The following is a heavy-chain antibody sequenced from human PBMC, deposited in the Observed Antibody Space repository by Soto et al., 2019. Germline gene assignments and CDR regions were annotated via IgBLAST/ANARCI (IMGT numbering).Heavy chain of an antibody. CDR2: ISSSSSTI. V-gene: IGHV3-48*01. Sequence: PGGSLRLFCAASGFTFSSYSMNWVRQAQGKGLEWFSYISSSSSTIYYADSVKGRFTISRDNAKNSLYLQMNSLRAEDTAVYYCARDRGIAAAGEGNYYYYMDVWGKGTTVTVSS. D-gene: IGHD6-13*01. CDR3: ARDRGIAAAGEGNYYYYMDV. J-gene: IGHJ6*03. CDR1: GFTFSSYS.